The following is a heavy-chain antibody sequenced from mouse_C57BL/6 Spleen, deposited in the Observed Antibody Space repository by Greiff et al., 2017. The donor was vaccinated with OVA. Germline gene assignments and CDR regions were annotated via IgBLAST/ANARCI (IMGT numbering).Heavy chain of an antibody. V-gene: IGHV1-76*01. CDR1: GYTFTDYY. D-gene: IGHD2-3*01. CDR2: IYPGSGNT. J-gene: IGHJ3*01. CDR3: ARSDGYYWAY. Sequence: VQVVESGAELVRPGASVKLSCKASGYTFTDYYINWVKQRPGQGLEWIARIYPGSGNTYYNEKFKGKATLTAEKSSSTAYMQLSSLTSEDSAVYFCARSDGYYWAYWGQGTLVTVSA.